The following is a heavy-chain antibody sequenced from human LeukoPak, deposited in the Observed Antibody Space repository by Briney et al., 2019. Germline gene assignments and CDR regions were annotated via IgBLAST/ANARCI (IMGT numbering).Heavy chain of an antibody. J-gene: IGHJ4*02. Sequence: PGGSLRLSCAASGFTFSSYAMDWVRQAPGKGLEWVSAINYSGGSTFYADSVKGRFTISRDNSKNTLYLQMNSLRADDTAVYYCASSKDHYCHYWGQGTLVTVSS. V-gene: IGHV3-23*01. CDR1: GFTFSSYA. CDR2: INYSGGST. CDR3: ASSKDHYCHY.